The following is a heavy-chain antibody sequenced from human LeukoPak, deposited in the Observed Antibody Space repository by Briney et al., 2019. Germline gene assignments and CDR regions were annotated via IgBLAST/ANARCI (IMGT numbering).Heavy chain of an antibody. V-gene: IGHV3-23*01. CDR2: ISPNGVIT. J-gene: IGHJ4*02. CDR3: AKDDAWLQYGN. D-gene: IGHD5-24*01. Sequence: PGGSLRLSCTASGFTFGDYAMSWFRQAPGKGLEWVSGISPNGVITYYADSVKGRFTISRDNSKGTVYLQMNSLRPEDTAVYYCAKDDAWLQYGNWGRGTLVTVSS. CDR1: GFTFGDYA.